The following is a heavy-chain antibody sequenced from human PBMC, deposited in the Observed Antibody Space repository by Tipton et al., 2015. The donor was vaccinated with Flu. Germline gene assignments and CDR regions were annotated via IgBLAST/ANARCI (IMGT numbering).Heavy chain of an antibody. CDR1: GGSISSYY. J-gene: IGHJ6*02. Sequence: TLSLTCTVSGGSISSYYWSWIRQPPGKGLEWIGYIYYSGSTNYNPSLKSRVTISVDTSKNQFSLKLSSVTAADTAVYYCASRLRANYSYSGMGVWGQGTPVTVSS. V-gene: IGHV4-59*01. CDR3: ASRLRANYSYSGMGV. CDR2: IYYSGST.